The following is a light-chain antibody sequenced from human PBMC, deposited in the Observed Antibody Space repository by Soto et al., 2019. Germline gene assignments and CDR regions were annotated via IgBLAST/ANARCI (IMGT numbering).Light chain of an antibody. Sequence: QSVLTQPRSVSGSPGQSVTISCTGTSSDVGGYNYVSWYQQHPGKAPKLMIYDVNKRPSGVPDRFSGSKSGTSASLAITGLQAEDEADYYCQSYDGGLSGYVFGTGTKVTVL. CDR2: DVN. V-gene: IGLV2-11*01. J-gene: IGLJ1*01. CDR3: QSYDGGLSGYV. CDR1: SSDVGGYNY.